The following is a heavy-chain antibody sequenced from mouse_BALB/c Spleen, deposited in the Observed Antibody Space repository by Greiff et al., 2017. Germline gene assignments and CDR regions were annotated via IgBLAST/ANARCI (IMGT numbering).Heavy chain of an antibody. V-gene: IGHV5-17*02. CDR2: ISSGSSTI. D-gene: IGHD2-2*01. Sequence: EVQVVESGGGLVQPGGSRKLSCAASGFTFSSFGMHWVRQAPEKGLEWVAYISSGSSTIYYADTVKGRFTISRDNPKNTLFLQMTSLRSEDTAMYYCASIYYGYDYAMDYWGQGTSVTVSS. J-gene: IGHJ4*01. CDR3: ASIYYGYDYAMDY. CDR1: GFTFSSFG.